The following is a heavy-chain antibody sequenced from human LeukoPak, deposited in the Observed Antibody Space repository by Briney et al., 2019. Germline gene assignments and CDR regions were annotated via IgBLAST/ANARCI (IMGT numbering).Heavy chain of an antibody. D-gene: IGHD1-26*01. CDR3: ARYQGSGSGAFDI. CDR2: IIPIFGTA. J-gene: IGHJ3*02. V-gene: IGHV1-69*05. Sequence: SVKVSCKASGGTFSSYAISWVRQAPGQGLEWMGGIIPIFGTANYAQKFQGRVTITTDESTSTAYMELSSLRSEDTAVYYCARYQGSGSGAFDIWGQGTMVTVSS. CDR1: GGTFSSYA.